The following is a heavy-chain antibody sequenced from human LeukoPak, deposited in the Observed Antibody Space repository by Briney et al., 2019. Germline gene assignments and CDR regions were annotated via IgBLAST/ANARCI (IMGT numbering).Heavy chain of an antibody. CDR2: IYYSGST. CDR1: GGSISSYY. CDR3: ARWGRYCSGGSCYRASYFDY. V-gene: IGHV4-59*01. J-gene: IGHJ4*02. Sequence: SETLSLTCTVSGGSISSYYWSWLRQPPGKGLEWLGYIYYSGSTNYNPSLKSRVTISVDTSKNQFSLKLSSVTAADTAVYYCARWGRYCSGGSCYRASYFDYWGQGTLVTVSS. D-gene: IGHD2-15*01.